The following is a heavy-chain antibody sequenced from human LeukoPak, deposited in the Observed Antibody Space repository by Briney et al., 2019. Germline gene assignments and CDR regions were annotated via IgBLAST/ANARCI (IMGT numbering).Heavy chain of an antibody. Sequence: SVKVSCKASGYTFTGYYMHWVRQAPGQGLEWMGGIIPIFGTANYAQKFQGRVTITADESTSTAYMELSSLRSEDTAVYYCAREIIVGATYFDYWGQGTLVTVSS. J-gene: IGHJ4*02. D-gene: IGHD1-26*01. V-gene: IGHV1-69*13. CDR2: IIPIFGTA. CDR1: GYTFTGYY. CDR3: AREIIVGATYFDY.